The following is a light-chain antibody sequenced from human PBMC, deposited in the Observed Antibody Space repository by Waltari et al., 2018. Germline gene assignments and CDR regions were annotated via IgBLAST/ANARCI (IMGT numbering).Light chain of an antibody. V-gene: IGKV3-11*01. CDR2: DAS. CDR1: HSITNY. Sequence: DIVLTQSPATLSLSPGERATLPCRASHSITNYLAWYQLKPGQAPRLLIYDASNRATGIPARFSGSGSGTDFTLTISNLEPEDSAVYYCQQRSKWPLTFGGGTKVEIK. J-gene: IGKJ4*01. CDR3: QQRSKWPLT.